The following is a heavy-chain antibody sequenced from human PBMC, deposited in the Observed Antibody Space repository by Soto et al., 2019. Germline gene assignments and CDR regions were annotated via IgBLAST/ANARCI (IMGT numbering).Heavy chain of an antibody. CDR1: GASMSSYY. Sequence: SETLSLTCNVSGASMSSYYWSWVRQPPGKGLEWIGYIFHSGSSNYSPSLKSRVTISVDTSKNQFSLKLSSVTAADTAVYYCARVRGRLLRFDPWGQGTLVTVSS. V-gene: IGHV4-59*08. J-gene: IGHJ5*02. CDR2: IFHSGSS. CDR3: ARVRGRLLRFDP. D-gene: IGHD2-15*01.